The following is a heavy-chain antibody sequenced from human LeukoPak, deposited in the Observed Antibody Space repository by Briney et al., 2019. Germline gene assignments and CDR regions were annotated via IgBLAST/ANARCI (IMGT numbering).Heavy chain of an antibody. CDR2: INPSSGST. J-gene: IGHJ4*02. V-gene: IGHV1-46*01. CDR3: ARTYSSSWSYCDS. CDR1: GYTFTSYD. D-gene: IGHD6-13*01. Sequence: ASVKVSCKASGYTFTSYDINWVRQAPGQGLDWMGMINPSSGSTRFAQMFQDRVTMTRDTSTSAVYMELSSLTSEDTATYYCARTYSSSWSYCDSWGQGTLVTVSS.